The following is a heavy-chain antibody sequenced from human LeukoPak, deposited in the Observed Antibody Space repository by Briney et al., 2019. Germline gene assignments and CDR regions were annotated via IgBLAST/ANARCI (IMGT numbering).Heavy chain of an antibody. D-gene: IGHD3-22*01. Sequence: PGGSLRLSCTASGFTFSSYVMSWVRQAPGKGLEWVSYISSSGSTIYYADSVKGRFTISRDNAKNSLYLQMNSLRAEDTAVYYCARDGPTYYYDSSGYNWFDPWGQGTLVTVSS. CDR2: ISSSGSTI. J-gene: IGHJ5*02. CDR3: ARDGPTYYYDSSGYNWFDP. V-gene: IGHV3-48*03. CDR1: GFTFSSYV.